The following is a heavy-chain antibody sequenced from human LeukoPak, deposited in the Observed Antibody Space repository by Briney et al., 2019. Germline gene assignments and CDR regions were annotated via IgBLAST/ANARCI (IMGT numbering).Heavy chain of an antibody. D-gene: IGHD3-16*01. CDR1: GYTFTGYY. Sequence: ASVKVSCKASGYTFTGYYMHWVRQAPGQGLEWMGWINPNSGGTNYAQKFQGRVTMTRDTSISTAYMELSRLRSDDTAVYYCARDCYDYVWGSCFGWGQGTLVTVSS. CDR2: INPNSGGT. J-gene: IGHJ4*02. V-gene: IGHV1-2*02. CDR3: ARDCYDYVWGSCFG.